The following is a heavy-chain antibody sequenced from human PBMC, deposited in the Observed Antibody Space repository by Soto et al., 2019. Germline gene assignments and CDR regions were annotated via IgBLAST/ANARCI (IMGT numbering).Heavy chain of an antibody. CDR3: ARVKYYDSSGYYYDNWFDP. Sequence: SQTLSLTCAISGDSVSSNSAAWNWIRQSPSRGLEWLGRTYYRSKWYNDYAVSVKSRITINPDTSKNQFSLQLNSVTPEDTAVYYCARVKYYDSSGYYYDNWFDPWGQGTLVTRLL. V-gene: IGHV6-1*01. J-gene: IGHJ5*02. CDR1: GDSVSSNSAA. D-gene: IGHD3-22*01. CDR2: TYYRSKWYN.